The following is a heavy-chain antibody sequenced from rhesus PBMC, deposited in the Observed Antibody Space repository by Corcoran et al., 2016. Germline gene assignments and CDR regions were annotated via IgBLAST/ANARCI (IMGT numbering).Heavy chain of an antibody. Sequence: QVQLQESGPGVVKPSETLSLTCVVSGASISASYSRNWLRQPSGKGLEWIGYSYGSSTSTSYNPSLKGQVTISKDASKNQFSLKLSSVTAADTAVYYCAGAWGQLRGFDYWGQGVLVTVSS. CDR1: GASISASYS. D-gene: IGHD6-25*01. CDR3: AGAWGQLRGFDY. CDR2: SYGSSTST. V-gene: IGHV4S10*01. J-gene: IGHJ4*01.